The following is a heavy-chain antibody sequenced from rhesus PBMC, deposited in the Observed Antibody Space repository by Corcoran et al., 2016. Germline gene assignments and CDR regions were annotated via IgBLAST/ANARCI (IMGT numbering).Heavy chain of an antibody. D-gene: IGHD6-43*01. CDR2: IYFSGVGT. V-gene: IGHV4-106*01. CDR3: AKYSSSLNWYFDL. CDR1: GGSISDDYH. Sequence: QVQLQESGPGLVKPSETLSLTCAVSGGSISDDYHWNWIRQPPGKGLEWIGYIYFSGVGTNYNPSLKNRVTISIDTSKNQFSLKMSSVTAADTAVYYCAKYSSSLNWYFDLWGPGTPITISS. J-gene: IGHJ2*01.